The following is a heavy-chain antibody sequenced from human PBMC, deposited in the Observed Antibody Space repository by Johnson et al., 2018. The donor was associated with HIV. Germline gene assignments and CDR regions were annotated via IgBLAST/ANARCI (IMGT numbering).Heavy chain of an antibody. CDR2: LSGSGGST. J-gene: IGHJ3*02. Sequence: MSWVRPAPGTGLAWVSILSGSGGSTYYADSVKGRFTISRDNSKTTLYLPMNSLRAEDTAVYYCAKAPRPPGAFDIWGQGTMVTVSS. V-gene: IGHV3-23*01. CDR3: AKAPRPPGAFDI.